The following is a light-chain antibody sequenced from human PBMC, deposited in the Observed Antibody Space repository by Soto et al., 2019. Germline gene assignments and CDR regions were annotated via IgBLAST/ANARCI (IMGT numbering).Light chain of an antibody. V-gene: IGLV1-44*01. CDR1: SSNIGSNT. Sequence: QSALTQPPSACGTPGQRVTISCYGSSSNIGSNTVNLYQQLPGTAPKLLIYTNDQRPSGVPDRFSGSRSGTSASLAISGLQPEDEADYYCAAWDHSVNALFGSGTKVTV. CDR3: AAWDHSVNAL. CDR2: TND. J-gene: IGLJ1*01.